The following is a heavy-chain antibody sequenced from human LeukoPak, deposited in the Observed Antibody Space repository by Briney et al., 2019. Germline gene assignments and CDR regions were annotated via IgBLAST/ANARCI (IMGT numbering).Heavy chain of an antibody. D-gene: IGHD2-15*01. CDR1: GGSFSGYY. V-gene: IGHV4-34*01. CDR3: ARFRLDVVVVAATRGGRNWFDP. CDR2: INHSGST. Sequence: PSETLSLTCAVYGGSFSGYYWSWIRQPPGKGLEWIGEINHSGSTNYNPSLKSRVTISVDTSKNQFSLKLSSVTAADTAAYYCARFRLDVVVVAATRGGRNWFDPWGQGTLVTVSS. J-gene: IGHJ5*02.